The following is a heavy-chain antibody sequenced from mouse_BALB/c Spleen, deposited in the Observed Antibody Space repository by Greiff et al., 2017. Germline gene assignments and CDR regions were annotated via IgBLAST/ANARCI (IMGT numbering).Heavy chain of an antibody. Sequence: EVQLQESGPGLVKPSQSLSLTCSVTGYSITSGYYWNWIRQFPGNKLEWMGYISYDGSNNYNPSLKNRISITRDTSKNQFFLKLNSVTTEDTATYYCARHEVYAMDYWGQGTSVTVSS. J-gene: IGHJ4*01. V-gene: IGHV3-6*02. CDR2: ISYDGSN. CDR1: GYSITSGYY. CDR3: ARHEVYAMDY.